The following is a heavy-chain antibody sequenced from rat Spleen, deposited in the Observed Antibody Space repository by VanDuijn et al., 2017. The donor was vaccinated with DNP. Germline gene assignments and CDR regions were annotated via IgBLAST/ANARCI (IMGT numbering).Heavy chain of an antibody. CDR2: INTGSGGT. J-gene: IGHJ4*01. Sequence: QIQLQQSGAELAKPGSSVKISCKASGYTFTTYYISWIKQTTGQDREYIGYINTGSGGTNYNEKFKGKATLTVDKSSSTAFMQLSSLTPDDSAVYYCAREGSYAMDAWGQGTSVTVSS. V-gene: IGHV1-43*01. CDR1: GYTFTTYY. CDR3: AREGSYAMDA. D-gene: IGHD1-11*01.